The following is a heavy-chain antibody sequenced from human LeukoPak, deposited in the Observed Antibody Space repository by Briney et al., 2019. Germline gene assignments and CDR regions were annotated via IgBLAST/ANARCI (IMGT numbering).Heavy chain of an antibody. D-gene: IGHD3-10*01. Sequence: SQTLSLTCTVSGGSISSSSYYWGWIRQPPGKGLEWIGSIYYSGSTYYNPSLKSRVTIFVDTSKNQFSLKLSSVTAADTAVYYCAKHMRGRFGELLTVVWAFDIWGQGTMVTVSS. J-gene: IGHJ3*02. CDR2: IYYSGST. CDR3: AKHMRGRFGELLTVVWAFDI. V-gene: IGHV4-39*01. CDR1: GGSISSSSYY.